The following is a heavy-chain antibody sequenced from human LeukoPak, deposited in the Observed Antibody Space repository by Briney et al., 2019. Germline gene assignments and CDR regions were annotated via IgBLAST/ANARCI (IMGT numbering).Heavy chain of an antibody. Sequence: SETLSLTCTVSGGSISSSTYYWGWIRQPPGQGLQWIGNIYYTGSTYYNPSLRSRVTMSVDTSKNQFSLKMSSVTAADTAVYYCARLSKGRFFDYVFDFWGQGTLLTVSS. V-gene: IGHV4-39*01. CDR1: GGSISSSTYY. J-gene: IGHJ4*02. D-gene: IGHD3-9*01. CDR2: IYYTGST. CDR3: ARLSKGRFFDYVFDF.